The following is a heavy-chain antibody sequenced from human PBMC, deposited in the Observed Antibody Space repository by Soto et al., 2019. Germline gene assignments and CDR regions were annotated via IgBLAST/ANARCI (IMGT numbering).Heavy chain of an antibody. D-gene: IGHD6-13*01. CDR1: GYTFTSYA. CDR3: AREGSSWYVGYYYYGMDV. V-gene: IGHV7-4-1*01. J-gene: IGHJ6*02. Sequence: QVQLVQSGSELKKPGASVKVSCKASGYTFTSYAMNRVRQAPGQGVEWMGWINTNTGNPTYAQGFTGRFVFSLDTSVSTAYLQICRLKAEDTAVYYWAREGSSWYVGYYYYGMDVRGQGTTVTVSS. CDR2: INTNTGNP.